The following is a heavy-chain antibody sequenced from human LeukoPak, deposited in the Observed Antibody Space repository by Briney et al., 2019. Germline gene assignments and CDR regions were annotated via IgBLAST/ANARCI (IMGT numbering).Heavy chain of an antibody. CDR2: IWYDGSNK. Sequence: QPGRSLRLSCAASEFTFSSYGMHWVRQAPGKGLEWVAVIWYDGSNKYYADSVRGRFTISRDNSKNTLYLQMNSLRAEDTAVYYCARDPVPAAARHFDYWGQGTLVTVSS. CDR3: ARDPVPAAARHFDY. J-gene: IGHJ4*02. V-gene: IGHV3-33*01. D-gene: IGHD2-2*01. CDR1: EFTFSSYG.